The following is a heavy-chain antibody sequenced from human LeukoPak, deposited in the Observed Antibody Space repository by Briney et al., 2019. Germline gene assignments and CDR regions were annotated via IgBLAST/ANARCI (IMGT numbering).Heavy chain of an antibody. Sequence: AAVKVSCKASGYSFTSYGISWVRQAPGQGLEWMGWISINNGNNNYEQKLQGRVTMTTATSTSTAYMELRSLRSDDTAVYYCARDVGYSSGWSHNYYCGMDVWGQGTTVTVSS. V-gene: IGHV1-18*01. CDR2: ISINNGNN. D-gene: IGHD6-19*01. CDR1: GYSFTSYG. J-gene: IGHJ6*02. CDR3: ARDVGYSSGWSHNYYCGMDV.